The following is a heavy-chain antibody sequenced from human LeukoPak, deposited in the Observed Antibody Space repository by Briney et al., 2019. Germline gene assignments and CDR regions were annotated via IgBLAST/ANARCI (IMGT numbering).Heavy chain of an antibody. Sequence: SETLSLTCTVSGGSISSYYWSWIRQPPGKGLEWIGYIYYSGSTNYNPSLKSRVTISVDTSKNQFSLKLSSVTAADTAVYYCARHRYDFWSGLDYWGQGTLVTVSS. J-gene: IGHJ4*02. CDR2: IYYSGST. V-gene: IGHV4-59*08. CDR3: ARHRYDFWSGLDY. D-gene: IGHD3-3*01. CDR1: GGSISSYY.